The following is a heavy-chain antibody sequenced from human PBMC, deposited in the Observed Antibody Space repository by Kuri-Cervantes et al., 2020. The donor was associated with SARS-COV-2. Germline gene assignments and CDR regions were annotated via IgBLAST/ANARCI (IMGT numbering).Heavy chain of an antibody. D-gene: IGHD4-17*01. Sequence: LSCAPLGYSISSVYSWGWIRQPPGKGLGWIGYIYHSGRTNYNPSLKSRVTISVNRPKNQFSLKLSSVTAADTAVYYCARAYGFIRYIYYMDVWGRGTTVTVSS. CDR2: IYHSGRT. CDR3: ARAYGFIRYIYYMDV. CDR1: GYSISSVYS. J-gene: IGHJ6*03. V-gene: IGHV4-30-2*01.